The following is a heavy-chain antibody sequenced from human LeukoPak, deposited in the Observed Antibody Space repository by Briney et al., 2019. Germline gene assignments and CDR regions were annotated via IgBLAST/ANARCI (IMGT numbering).Heavy chain of an antibody. V-gene: IGHV3-30*02. Sequence: GGSLRLSCAASGFTFSSYGMHWVRQAPGKGLEWVAFIRYDGSNKYYADSVKGRFTISRDNSKNTLYLQMNSLRAEDTAVYYCAKTGMGGVRGVIPLYFDYWGQGTLVTVSS. D-gene: IGHD3-10*01. CDR1: GFTFSSYG. CDR3: AKTGMGGVRGVIPLYFDY. J-gene: IGHJ4*02. CDR2: IRYDGSNK.